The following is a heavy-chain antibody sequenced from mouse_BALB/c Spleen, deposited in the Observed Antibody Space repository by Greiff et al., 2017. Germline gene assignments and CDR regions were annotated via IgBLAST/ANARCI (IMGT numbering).Heavy chain of an antibody. V-gene: IGHV3-8*02. CDR2: ISYSGST. Sequence: VQLQQSGPSLVKPSQTLSLTCSVTGDSITSGYWNWIRKFPGNKLEYIGYISYSGSTYYNPSLKSRISITRDTSKNQYYLQLNSVTTEDTATYYCARNLYYGSSYDYWGQGTTLTVSA. J-gene: IGHJ2*01. D-gene: IGHD1-1*01. CDR1: GDSITSGY. CDR3: ARNLYYGSSYDY.